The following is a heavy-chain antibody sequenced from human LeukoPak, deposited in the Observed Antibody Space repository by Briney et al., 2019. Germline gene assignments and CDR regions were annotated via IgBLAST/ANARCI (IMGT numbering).Heavy chain of an antibody. V-gene: IGHV3-53*01. D-gene: IGHD6-19*01. CDR1: GFTFSSYG. CDR2: IYSGGST. Sequence: GGSLRLSCAASGFTFSSYGMSWVRQAPGKGLEWVSVIYSGGSTYYADSVKGRFTISRDNSKNTLYLQMNSLRAEDTAVYYCAIAYSSGWYGGFDYWGQGTQVTVSS. CDR3: AIAYSSGWYGGFDY. J-gene: IGHJ4*02.